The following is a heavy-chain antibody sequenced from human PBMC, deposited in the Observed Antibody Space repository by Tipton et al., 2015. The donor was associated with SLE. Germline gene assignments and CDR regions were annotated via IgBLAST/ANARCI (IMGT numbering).Heavy chain of an antibody. CDR3: ASTQYSDSSGYFDY. Sequence: GSLRLSCAASGFTFSAYEMNWVRQAPGKGLEWVSYINGSSTNIHYADSVRGRFTISRDNAKNSLYLQMNSLRAEDTAVYYCASTQYSDSSGYFDYWGQGTQVTVSS. D-gene: IGHD3-22*01. CDR2: INGSSTNI. J-gene: IGHJ4*01. V-gene: IGHV3-48*03. CDR1: GFTFSAYE.